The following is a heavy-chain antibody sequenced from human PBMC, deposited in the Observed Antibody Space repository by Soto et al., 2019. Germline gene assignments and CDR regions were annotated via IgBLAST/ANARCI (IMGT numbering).Heavy chain of an antibody. CDR3: ARAGGAVAGPLDY. D-gene: IGHD6-19*01. CDR2: ISAYNGNT. Sequence: ASVKVSCKASGYTFTSYGISWVRQAPGQGLEWMGWISAYNGNTNYAQKLQGRATMTTDTSTSTAYMELRSLSSVTAADTAVYYCARAGGAVAGPLDYWGQGTLVTVSS. J-gene: IGHJ4*02. CDR1: GYTFTSYG. V-gene: IGHV1-18*01.